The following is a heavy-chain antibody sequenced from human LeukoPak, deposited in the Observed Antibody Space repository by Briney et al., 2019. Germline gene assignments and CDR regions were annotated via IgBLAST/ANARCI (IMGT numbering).Heavy chain of an antibody. CDR1: GYTFTSYY. D-gene: IGHD3-9*01. Sequence: ASVKVSCKASGYTFTSYYMHWVRQAPGQGLEWMGIINPSGGTTSYAQKFQGRVTMTRDTSTSTVYMELSSLRSEDTAVYYCSINSYGHRSFDWLIRDPPFDYWGQGTLVTVSS. J-gene: IGHJ4*02. CDR3: SINSYGHRSFDWLIRDPPFDY. CDR2: INPSGGTT. V-gene: IGHV1-46*01.